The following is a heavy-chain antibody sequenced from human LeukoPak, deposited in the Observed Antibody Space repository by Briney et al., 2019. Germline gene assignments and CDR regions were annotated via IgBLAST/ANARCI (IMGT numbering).Heavy chain of an antibody. CDR3: ARHVYGGSGWYGYYFDY. Sequence: SETLSLTCTVSGGSISSYYWSWIRQPPGKGLEGMGFIYYSGSTNYNPSLKSRVTISVDTSKNQFSLKLSSVTAADTAVYYCARHVYGGSGWYGYYFDYWGQGTLVTVSS. D-gene: IGHD6-19*01. CDR1: GGSISSYY. CDR2: IYYSGST. V-gene: IGHV4-59*08. J-gene: IGHJ4*02.